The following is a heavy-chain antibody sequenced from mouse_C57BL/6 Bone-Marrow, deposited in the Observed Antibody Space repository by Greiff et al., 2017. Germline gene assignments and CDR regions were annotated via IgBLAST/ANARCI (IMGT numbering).Heavy chain of an antibody. CDR2: MHPNGGSP. Sequence: VQLQQPGAELVKPGASVKLSCKASGYTFTNYWMHWVKQRPGQGLEWIGMMHPNGGSPDYNEKFTSEATLSVDKSSRTAYMELSSLTSEDSAVYYCSRSYEYDDSTMDNWGQGTSVTVSS. V-gene: IGHV1-64*01. CDR3: SRSYEYDDSTMDN. D-gene: IGHD2-4*01. J-gene: IGHJ4*01. CDR1: GYTFTNYW.